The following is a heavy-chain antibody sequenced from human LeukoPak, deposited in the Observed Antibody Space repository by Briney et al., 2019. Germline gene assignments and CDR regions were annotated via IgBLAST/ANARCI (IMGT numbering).Heavy chain of an antibody. D-gene: IGHD6-13*01. CDR3: GRGGSSWLYFFEY. V-gene: IGHV3-23*01. Sequence: GGSLRLSCAASGFTFSLSWMHWVRQAPGKGLEWVSSISGGGGNTYLADSVKGRFTISRDNSKNTLYLQMNSLRAEDTALYYCGRGGSSWLYFFEYWGQGTPVTVSS. CDR2: ISGGGGNT. J-gene: IGHJ4*02. CDR1: GFTFSLSW.